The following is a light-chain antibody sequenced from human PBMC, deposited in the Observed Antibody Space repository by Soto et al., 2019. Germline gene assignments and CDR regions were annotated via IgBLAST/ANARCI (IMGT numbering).Light chain of an antibody. CDR1: SSDVGGHNY. CDR3: SSYVGSNNPA. Sequence: QSALTQPPSASGSPGQSVTISCTGTSSDVGGHNYVSWYQHHPGKAPKLIIYEVTKRPSGVPERFSGSKSGNTASLTVSGLQAEDEADYYCSSYVGSNNPAFGTGTKVTVL. V-gene: IGLV2-8*01. J-gene: IGLJ1*01. CDR2: EVT.